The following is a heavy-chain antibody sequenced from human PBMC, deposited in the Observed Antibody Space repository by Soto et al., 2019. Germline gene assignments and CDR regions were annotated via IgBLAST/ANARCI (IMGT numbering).Heavy chain of an antibody. CDR3: ARDRQWQGFDY. Sequence: GGSLRLSCAASGFTFSSYGMHWVRQAPGKGLEWVAVIWYDGSNKYYADSVKGRFTISRDNSKNTLYLQMNSLRAEDTAVYYCARDRQWQGFDYWGQGTLVTVSS. D-gene: IGHD6-19*01. CDR2: IWYDGSNK. V-gene: IGHV3-33*01. CDR1: GFTFSSYG. J-gene: IGHJ4*02.